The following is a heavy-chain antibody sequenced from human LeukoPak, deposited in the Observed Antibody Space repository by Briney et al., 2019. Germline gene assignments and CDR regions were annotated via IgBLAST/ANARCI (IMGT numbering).Heavy chain of an antibody. J-gene: IGHJ3*02. Sequence: PSETLSLTCAVYGGSFSGYYWSWIRQPPGKGLEWIGEINHSGSTNYNPSLKSRVTISVDTSKNQFSLKLSSVTAADTAVYYRARRATYYDFWSGYSDAFDIWGQGTMVTVSS. CDR2: INHSGST. D-gene: IGHD3-3*01. CDR1: GGSFSGYY. V-gene: IGHV4-34*01. CDR3: ARRATYYDFWSGYSDAFDI.